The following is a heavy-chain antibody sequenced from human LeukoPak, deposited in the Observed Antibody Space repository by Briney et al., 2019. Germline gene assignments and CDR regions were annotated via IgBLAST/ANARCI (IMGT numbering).Heavy chain of an antibody. J-gene: IGHJ4*02. Sequence: GGSLRLSCAASGFTFSHYGMHWVRQAPGKGLEWVAVMWSDGTKKYYADSVKGRFTVSGDTSKHTLYLQMSSLRAEDTAVYFRARDDDTTGRYSRFDYWGQGTLVTVSS. CDR2: MWSDGTKK. CDR1: GFTFSHYG. CDR3: ARDDDTTGRYSRFDY. D-gene: IGHD3-22*01. V-gene: IGHV3-33*01.